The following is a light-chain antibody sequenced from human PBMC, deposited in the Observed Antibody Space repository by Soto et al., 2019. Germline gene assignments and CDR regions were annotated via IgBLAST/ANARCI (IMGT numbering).Light chain of an antibody. J-gene: IGLJ1*01. Sequence: QSALTQPPSASGSPGQSVTISCTGTNSDIGGYNYVSWCQQHPGKAPKFMIYEVSKRPSGVPDRFSGSKSGNTASLTVSGLQAEDEAEYYCSSYAGSNNYVFGTGTKLTVL. V-gene: IGLV2-8*01. CDR2: EVS. CDR3: SSYAGSNNYV. CDR1: NSDIGGYNY.